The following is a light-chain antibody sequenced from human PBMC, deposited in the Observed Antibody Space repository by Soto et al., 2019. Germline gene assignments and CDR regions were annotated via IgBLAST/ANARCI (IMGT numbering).Light chain of an antibody. CDR2: GNI. Sequence: QSVLTQPPSVSGAPGQRVTISCTGSSSNIGTGYDVHWYQHLPGTAPKLLIYGNINRPSGVPDRFSGSMSGTSASLAITGLQAEDEAEYYCQSYDSRLNVWVFGGGTKLTVL. CDR3: QSYDSRLNVWV. CDR1: SSNIGTGYD. V-gene: IGLV1-40*01. J-gene: IGLJ3*02.